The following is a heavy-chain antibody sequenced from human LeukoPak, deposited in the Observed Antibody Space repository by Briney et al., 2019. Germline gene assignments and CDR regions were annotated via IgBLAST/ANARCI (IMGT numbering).Heavy chain of an antibody. V-gene: IGHV4-34*01. J-gene: IGHJ3*02. CDR2: ITHSGDT. D-gene: IGHD3-22*01. Sequence: PSETLSLTCDVYGGSFSGYRWSWIRQTPGQGLEWIGDITHSGDTNYSPSLKSRVAVSVDTSRNQFSLKLSSVTAADTAVYYCARHQKGRYYYDSSGYYWGAAFDIWGQGTMVTVSS. CDR1: GGSFSGYR. CDR3: ARHQKGRYYYDSSGYYWGAAFDI.